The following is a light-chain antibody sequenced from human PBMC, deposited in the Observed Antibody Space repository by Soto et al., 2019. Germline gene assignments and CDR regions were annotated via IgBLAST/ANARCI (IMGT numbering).Light chain of an antibody. CDR2: DVS. Sequence: QSALTQPASVSGSPGQSITISFAGTSSDVGGYNYVSWYQHHPGKAPKLMIYDVSNRPSGVSNRFSGSKSGSTASLTISGLQAEDEADYWCSSYTSSSTLVVFGGGTKVTVL. V-gene: IGLV2-14*03. CDR1: SSDVGGYNY. J-gene: IGLJ2*01. CDR3: SSYTSSSTLVV.